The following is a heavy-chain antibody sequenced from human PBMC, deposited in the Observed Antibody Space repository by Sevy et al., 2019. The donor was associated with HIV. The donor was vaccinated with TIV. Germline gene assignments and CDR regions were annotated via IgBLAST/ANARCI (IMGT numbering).Heavy chain of an antibody. J-gene: IGHJ4*02. D-gene: IGHD3-22*01. V-gene: IGHV5-51*01. Sequence: GESLKISCKGSGYSFTNYWIAWVRQMPGKGLEWMGIIYPGDSETRFSPSFQGQVTISADKSISTAYLHWSSLKASDTAMYYCARFYDSSGHFPSDYWGQGTLVTVSS. CDR3: ARFYDSSGHFPSDY. CDR2: IYPGDSET. CDR1: GYSFTNYW.